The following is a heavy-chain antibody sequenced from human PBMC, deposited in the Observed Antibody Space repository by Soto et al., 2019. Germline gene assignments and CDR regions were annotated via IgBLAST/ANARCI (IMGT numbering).Heavy chain of an antibody. D-gene: IGHD3-10*01. Sequence: QVQLVESGGGLVKPGGSLTLSCVASGFTFSDYYMAWIRQTPGKGLEWVSYTSVDGVDRFYADSVKGRFTISRDNARKSPTLQMNSLRDEDTAVYYCARPNGESMRYYHGMDVWGQGTTVIVSS. CDR3: ARPNGESMRYYHGMDV. V-gene: IGHV3-11*01. CDR1: GFTFSDYY. J-gene: IGHJ6*02. CDR2: TSVDGVDR.